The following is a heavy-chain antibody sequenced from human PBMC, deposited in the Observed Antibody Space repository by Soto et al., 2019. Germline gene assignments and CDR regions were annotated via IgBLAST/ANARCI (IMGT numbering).Heavy chain of an antibody. D-gene: IGHD2-2*01. V-gene: IGHV3-11*01. J-gene: IGHJ6*02. Sequence: PGGSLRPSCAASGFTFSDYYMSWIRQAPGKGLEWVSYISSSGSTIYYADSVKGRFTISRDNAKNSLYLQMNSLRAEDTAVYYCARDYCSITTCPNYGMDVWGQGTTVTVSS. CDR2: ISSSGSTI. CDR1: GFTFSDYY. CDR3: ARDYCSITTCPNYGMDV.